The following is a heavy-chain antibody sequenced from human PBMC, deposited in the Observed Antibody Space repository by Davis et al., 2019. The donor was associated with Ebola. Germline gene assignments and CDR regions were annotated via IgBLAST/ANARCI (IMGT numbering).Heavy chain of an antibody. Sequence: SETLSLTCTVSGGSISRYYWTWIRQPPGKRLEWIGFIHYSGSTSYNPSLKSRVTISVDTSNKQFTLKLSSVTAADTAVYYCARGDTAMVAGADYFDYWGQGTQVAVSS. V-gene: IGHV4-59*01. D-gene: IGHD5-18*01. CDR1: GGSISRYY. J-gene: IGHJ4*02. CDR2: IHYSGST. CDR3: ARGDTAMVAGADYFDY.